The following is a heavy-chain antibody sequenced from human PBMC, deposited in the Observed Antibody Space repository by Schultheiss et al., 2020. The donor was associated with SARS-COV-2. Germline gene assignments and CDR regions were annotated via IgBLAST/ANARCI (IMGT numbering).Heavy chain of an antibody. CDR3: AKGIAAAGTLDY. CDR2: IKSKTDGGTT. V-gene: IGHV3-15*07. Sequence: GGSLRLSCSASGLIFSTYAMHWVRQSPGQGLEWVGRIKSKTDGGTTDYAAPVKGRFTISRDDSKNTLYLQMNSLKTEDTAVYYCAKGIAAAGTLDYWGQGTLVTVSS. D-gene: IGHD6-13*01. CDR1: GLIFSTYA. J-gene: IGHJ4*02.